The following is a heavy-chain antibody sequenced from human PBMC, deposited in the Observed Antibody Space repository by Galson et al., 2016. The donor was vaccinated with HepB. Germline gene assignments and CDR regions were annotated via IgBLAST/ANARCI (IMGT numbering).Heavy chain of an antibody. V-gene: IGHV3-23*01. D-gene: IGHD3-10*01. J-gene: IGHJ3*01. CDR1: RFTFHYYA. CDR3: ARELVRSAFDL. Sequence: SLRLSCAASRFTFHYYAMIWVRQAPGKGLEWVSAISGSGNSTYYIESVKGRFTISRDNSNNTLYLQMNNLRVEDTAIYYCARELVRSAFDLWGQGTMVTVSS. CDR2: ISGSGNST.